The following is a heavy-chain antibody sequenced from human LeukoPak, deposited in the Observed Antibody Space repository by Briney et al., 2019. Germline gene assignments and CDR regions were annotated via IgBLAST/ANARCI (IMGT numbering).Heavy chain of an antibody. CDR2: IRSDGSET. Sequence: GGSLRLSCAASGFTFSHYGMHWVRQAPGKGLEWAAAIRSDGSETFYAESVRGRLTVSRDQSKNTLYLQIDSLRADDTALYFCARDSCFNPSCFDCWGQGTLVTVSS. D-gene: IGHD1-14*01. CDR1: GFTFSHYG. CDR3: ARDSCFNPSCFDC. V-gene: IGHV3-33*01. J-gene: IGHJ5*01.